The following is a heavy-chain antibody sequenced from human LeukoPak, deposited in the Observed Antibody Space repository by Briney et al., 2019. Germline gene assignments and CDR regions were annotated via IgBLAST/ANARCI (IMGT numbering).Heavy chain of an antibody. CDR2: IYHSGTT. CDR3: ARHPLSYGYGY. J-gene: IGHJ4*02. D-gene: IGHD5-18*01. V-gene: IGHV4-38-2*01. Sequence: SETLSLTCAVSGYSISSGYYWGWIRQPPGKGLEWIGSIYHSGTTYYNPSLKSRVTISVDTSKSQFSLKLSSVTAADTAVYYCARHPLSYGYGYWGQGTLVTVSS. CDR1: GYSISSGYY.